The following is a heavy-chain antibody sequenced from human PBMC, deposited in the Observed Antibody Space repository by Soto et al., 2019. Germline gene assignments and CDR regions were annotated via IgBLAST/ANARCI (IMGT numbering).Heavy chain of an antibody. CDR3: AKDLRFSGWLSAQTFDY. V-gene: IGHV3-23*01. Sequence: EVQLLESGGGLVQPGGSLRLSCAVSGFTFSSNAMSWVRQAPGKGLECVSSITGSGDSTYYADSVTRRFTISRDKFKSKLYLQINSLSAEYTAVYYCAKDLRFSGWLSAQTFDYWGQGPQVTVSS. J-gene: IGHJ4*02. CDR1: GFTFSSNA. D-gene: IGHD6-19*01. CDR2: ITGSGDST.